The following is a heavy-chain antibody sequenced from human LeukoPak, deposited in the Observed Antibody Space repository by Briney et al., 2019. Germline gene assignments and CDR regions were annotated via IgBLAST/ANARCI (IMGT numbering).Heavy chain of an antibody. CDR1: GYTFTSYY. D-gene: IGHD3-22*01. Sequence: ASVKVSCKASGYTFTSYYMHWVRQAPGQGLEWMGIINPSGGSTSYAQKLQGRVTMTRDTSTSTVYMELSSLRSDDTAVYYCARDRYYDSSGYYNWFDPWGQGTLVTVSS. CDR3: ARDRYYDSSGYYNWFDP. V-gene: IGHV1-46*01. CDR2: INPSGGST. J-gene: IGHJ5*02.